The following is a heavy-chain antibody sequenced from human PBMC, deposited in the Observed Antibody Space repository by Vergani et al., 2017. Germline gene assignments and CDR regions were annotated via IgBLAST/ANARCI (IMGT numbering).Heavy chain of an antibody. Sequence: QVQLQESGPGLVKPSETLSLTCTVSGGSISSYYWSWIRQPPGKGLEWIGYIYYSGSTNYNPSLKSRVTISVDTSKNQFSLKLSSVTAADTAVYYCERGGYCSSTSCYTSDAFDIWGQGTMVTVSS. CDR1: GGSISSYY. CDR3: ERGGYCSSTSCYTSDAFDI. CDR2: IYYSGST. D-gene: IGHD2-2*02. V-gene: IGHV4-59*01. J-gene: IGHJ3*02.